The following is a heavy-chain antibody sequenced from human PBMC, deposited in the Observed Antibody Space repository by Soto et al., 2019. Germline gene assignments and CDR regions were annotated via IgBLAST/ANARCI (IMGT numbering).Heavy chain of an antibody. V-gene: IGHV4-4*02. J-gene: IGHJ6*02. D-gene: IGHD3-10*02. CDR1: GGSISSSNW. CDR3: ASVRGGYYYAMDV. Sequence: QVQLQESGPGLVKPSGTLSLTCAVSGGSISSSNWWSWVRQPPGRGLEWIGEIYHSGSTNYNTSLTSRVTISVDKSTNQFSLKLSSVTAADTAVYYCASVRGGYYYAMDVWGPGTTVTVSS. CDR2: IYHSGST.